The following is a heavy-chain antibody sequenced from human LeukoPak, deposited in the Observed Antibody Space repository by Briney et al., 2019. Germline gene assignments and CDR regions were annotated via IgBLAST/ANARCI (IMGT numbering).Heavy chain of an antibody. CDR2: INHSGST. J-gene: IGHJ4*02. CDR1: GGSFSGYY. D-gene: IGHD3-22*01. CDR3: ARGYYYDSSGYPY. Sequence: KASETLSLTCAAYGGSFSGYYWSWIRQPPGKGLEWIGEINHSGSTNYNPSLKSRVTISVDTSKNQFSLKLSSVTAADTAVYYCARGYYYDSSGYPYWGQGTLVTVSS. V-gene: IGHV4-34*01.